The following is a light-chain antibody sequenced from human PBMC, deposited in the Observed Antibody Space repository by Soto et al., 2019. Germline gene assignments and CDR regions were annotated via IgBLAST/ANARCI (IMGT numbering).Light chain of an antibody. Sequence: QSVLTQPPSVSGAPGQRVTIPCTGTSSNIGAGSDVHWYQQLPGPAPKVLIYDNNKRPSGVPDRFSGSKSGTPASLAITWLQSEDEAEYYCQSYDNSLSGYVFGTGTKVTVL. V-gene: IGLV1-40*01. J-gene: IGLJ1*01. CDR2: DNN. CDR3: QSYDNSLSGYV. CDR1: SSNIGAGSD.